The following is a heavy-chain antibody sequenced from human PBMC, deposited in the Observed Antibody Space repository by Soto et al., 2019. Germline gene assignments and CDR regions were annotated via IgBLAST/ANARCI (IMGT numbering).Heavy chain of an antibody. CDR3: AGGVGAYPFDY. J-gene: IGHJ4*02. V-gene: IGHV4-34*01. CDR1: GGSFSGCS. D-gene: IGHD3-16*01. Sequence: QVQLQQWGAGLLKPSETLSLTCAVSGGSFSGCSWNWIRQPPATGLEWIGEINHSGSTNYNPSLQRRVTISVDTSMNLDSLKMSSVAAADTDVYYCAGGVGAYPFDYWGQGTLVTVSS. CDR2: INHSGST.